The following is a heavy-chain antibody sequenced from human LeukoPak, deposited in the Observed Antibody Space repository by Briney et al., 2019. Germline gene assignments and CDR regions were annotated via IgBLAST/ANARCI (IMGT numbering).Heavy chain of an antibody. CDR1: GYTFTSYG. Sequence: GASVKVSCKASGYTFTSYGISWVRQAPGQGLEWMGWINPNSGGTNYAQKFQGRVTMTRDTSISTAYMELSRLRSDDTAVYYCARDHGSGSYYADYWGQGTLVTVSS. CDR3: ARDHGSGSYYADY. CDR2: INPNSGGT. D-gene: IGHD3-10*01. J-gene: IGHJ4*02. V-gene: IGHV1-2*02.